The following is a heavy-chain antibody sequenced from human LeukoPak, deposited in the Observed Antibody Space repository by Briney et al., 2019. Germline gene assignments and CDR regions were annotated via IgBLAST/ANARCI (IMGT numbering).Heavy chain of an antibody. D-gene: IGHD3-22*01. V-gene: IGHV3-23*01. CDR3: AKKNSFYYYDSSGYYSY. J-gene: IGHJ4*02. Sequence: PGRSLRLSCAAPGFTFSSHAMSWVRQAPGKGLEWVSAITGSGGSTYYADSVKGRFTISRDNSKNTLYLQMNSLRAEDTAVYYCAKKNSFYYYDSSGYYSYWGQGTLVTVSS. CDR1: GFTFSSHA. CDR2: ITGSGGST.